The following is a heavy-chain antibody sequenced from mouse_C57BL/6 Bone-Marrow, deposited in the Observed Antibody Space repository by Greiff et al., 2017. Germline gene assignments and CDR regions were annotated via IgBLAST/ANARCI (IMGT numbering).Heavy chain of an antibody. D-gene: IGHD1-1*01. Sequence: EVKLMESGPGLVKPSQSLSLTCSVTGYSITSGYYWNWIRQFPGNKLEWMGYISYDGSNNYNPSLKNRISITRDTSKNQFFLKLNSVTTEDTATYYCARDPGFYYYVSSFDYWGQGTTLTVSS. CDR2: ISYDGSN. CDR1: GYSITSGYY. J-gene: IGHJ2*01. CDR3: ARDPGFYYYVSSFDY. V-gene: IGHV3-6*01.